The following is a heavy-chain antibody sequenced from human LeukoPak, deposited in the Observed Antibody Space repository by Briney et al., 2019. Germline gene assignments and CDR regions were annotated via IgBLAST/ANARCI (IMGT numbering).Heavy chain of an antibody. Sequence: ASVKVSCKASGYTFTSYYVHWVRQAPGQGLEWMGIINPSGGSTSYAQKFQGRVTMTRDMSTSTVYMELSSLRSEDTAVYYCASGKIRYYFDYWGQGTLVTVSS. D-gene: IGHD1-26*01. CDR3: ASGKIRYYFDY. CDR1: GYTFTSYY. V-gene: IGHV1-46*01. J-gene: IGHJ4*02. CDR2: INPSGGST.